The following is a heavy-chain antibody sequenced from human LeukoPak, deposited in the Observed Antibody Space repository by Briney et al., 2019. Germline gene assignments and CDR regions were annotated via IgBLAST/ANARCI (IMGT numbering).Heavy chain of an antibody. CDR2: ISWNSGSI. V-gene: IGHV3-9*01. Sequence: PGGSLRLSCAASGFTFDDYAMHWVRQAPGKGLEWVSGISWNSGSIGYADSVKGRFTISRDNAKNSLYLQMNSLRAEDTALYYCAKDIVQNYYHYGMDVWGKGTTVTVSS. CDR3: AKDIVQNYYHYGMDV. J-gene: IGHJ6*04. CDR1: GFTFDDYA.